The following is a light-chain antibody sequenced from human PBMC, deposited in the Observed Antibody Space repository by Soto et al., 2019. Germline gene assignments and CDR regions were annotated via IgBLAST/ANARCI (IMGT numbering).Light chain of an antibody. CDR2: DAS. V-gene: IGKV1-5*01. Sequence: DIQMTQSPFTLSASVGDRVTITCRASQSIGDRLAWYQQKPGKAPKLLIYDASRLDSGVPSRFSGSGSGTTFILIISSLQPDDFASYYCQQYNSYSPLSFGGGTKVDI. J-gene: IGKJ4*01. CDR3: QQYNSYSPLS. CDR1: QSIGDR.